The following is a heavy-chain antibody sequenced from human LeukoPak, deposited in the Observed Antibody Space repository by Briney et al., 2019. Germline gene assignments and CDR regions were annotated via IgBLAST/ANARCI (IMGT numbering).Heavy chain of an antibody. CDR2: IYSGGST. J-gene: IGHJ4*02. V-gene: IGHV3-53*01. D-gene: IGHD3-22*01. Sequence: GGSLRLSCAASGFTVSSNYMSWVRQAPGKGLEWVSVIYSGGSTYYADSVRGRSTISRDNSKNTLYLQMNSLGAEDTAVYYCARVSYYDSSGYYFLSYVDYWGQGTLVTVSS. CDR1: GFTVSSNY. CDR3: ARVSYYDSSGYYFLSYVDY.